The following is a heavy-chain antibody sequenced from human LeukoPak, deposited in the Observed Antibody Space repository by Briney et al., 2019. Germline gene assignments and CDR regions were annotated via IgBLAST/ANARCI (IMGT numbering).Heavy chain of an antibody. CDR1: EFTFRSYG. CDR3: AKDRVPYHDILTGYPHY. J-gene: IGHJ4*02. Sequence: GGSLRLSCAPSEFTFRSYGMDWVRQAPGKGRWWVAFIRYEGTNEYYADSVKGRFTISRDNSKNTLYLQMNSLRAEDTAVYYCAKDRVPYHDILTGYPHYWGQGTLVIVSS. CDR2: IRYEGTNE. V-gene: IGHV3-30*02. D-gene: IGHD3-9*01.